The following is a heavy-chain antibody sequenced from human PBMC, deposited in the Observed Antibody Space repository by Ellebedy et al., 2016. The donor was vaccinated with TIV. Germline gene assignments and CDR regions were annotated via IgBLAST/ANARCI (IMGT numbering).Heavy chain of an antibody. J-gene: IGHJ4*02. D-gene: IGHD3-10*01. Sequence: PGGSLRLSCAASGFTFSSYSMNWVRQAPGKGLEWVSSISSSSSYIYYVASVKGRFTISRDNSKNTLYLQMTSLRAEDTAVYHCARDNRGYFGSGSYPFDYWGQGTLVTVSS. CDR1: GFTFSSYS. CDR2: ISSSSSYI. CDR3: ARDNRGYFGSGSYPFDY. V-gene: IGHV3-21*01.